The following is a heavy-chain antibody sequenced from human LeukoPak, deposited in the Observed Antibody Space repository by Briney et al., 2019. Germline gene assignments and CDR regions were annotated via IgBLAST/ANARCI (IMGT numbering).Heavy chain of an antibody. D-gene: IGHD2-8*01. Sequence: SETLSLTCTGSGGSIRSSKYNWGWIRQPPGKGLEWIGSIHYTGSTYHNPSLKSRVTISVDTSKNKFSLKLSSVTAADTAVYYCARGPRCAYWGQGTLVTVSS. V-gene: IGHV4-39*07. CDR3: ARGPRCAY. CDR1: GGSIRSSKYN. CDR2: IHYTGST. J-gene: IGHJ4*02.